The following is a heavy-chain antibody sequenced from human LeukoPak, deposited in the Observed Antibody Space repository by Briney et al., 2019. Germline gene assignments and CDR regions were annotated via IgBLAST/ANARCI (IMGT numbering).Heavy chain of an antibody. J-gene: IGHJ4*02. CDR2: IKEDGSEK. D-gene: IGHD6-6*01. V-gene: IGHV3-7*01. Sequence: GGSPRLSCADSGSTFSNFWMTWVRQAPGKGLEWVANIKEDGSEKYYVDPVKGRFTISRDNAKNSLYLQMNSLRADDTAVYYCARSGAARYLDSWGQGTLVTVSS. CDR3: ARSGAARYLDS. CDR1: GSTFSNFW.